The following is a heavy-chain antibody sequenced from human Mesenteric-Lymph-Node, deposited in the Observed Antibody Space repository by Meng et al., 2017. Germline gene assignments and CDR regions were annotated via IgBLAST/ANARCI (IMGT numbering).Heavy chain of an antibody. Sequence: LQDSGPGLVKPSQTLSTTCSVSGGSISSSDYYWSWVRQPPGKGLEWIGYIYYSGSRYYNPSLKSRVTISVDTSKNQFSLKLSSVTAADTAVYYCNTYLSGGGLGSWGQGTLVTVSS. D-gene: IGHD2/OR15-2a*01. CDR2: IYYSGSR. CDR3: NTYLSGGGLGS. CDR1: GGSISSSDYY. V-gene: IGHV4-30-4*01. J-gene: IGHJ5*01.